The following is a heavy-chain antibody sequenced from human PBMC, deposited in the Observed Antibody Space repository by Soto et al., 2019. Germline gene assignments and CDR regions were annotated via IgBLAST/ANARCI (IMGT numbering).Heavy chain of an antibody. CDR2: FDPEDGET. Sequence: ASVKVSCKVSGYTLTELSMHWVRQAPGKGLEWMGGFDPEDGETIYAQKFQGRVTMTEDTSTDSSYMELLGLSSEDTAVYYCANSFVVVPAASYYYYGMDVWGRGTTVTVSS. D-gene: IGHD2-2*01. CDR3: ANSFVVVPAASYYYYGMDV. J-gene: IGHJ6*02. CDR1: GYTLTELS. V-gene: IGHV1-24*01.